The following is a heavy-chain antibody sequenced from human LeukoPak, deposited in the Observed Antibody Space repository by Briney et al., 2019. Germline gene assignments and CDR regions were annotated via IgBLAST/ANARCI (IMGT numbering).Heavy chain of an antibody. CDR3: AVHDCSSTSCYGDFDWLFLFDY. V-gene: IGHV1-69*06. CDR1: GGTFSSYA. Sequence: SVKVSCKASGGTFSSYAISWVRQAPGQGLEWMGGIITIFGTANYAQKFQGRVTITADKSTSTAYMELSSLRSEDTAVYYCAVHDCSSTSCYGDFDWLFLFDYWGQGTLVTVSS. CDR2: IITIFGTA. D-gene: IGHD2-2*01. J-gene: IGHJ4*02.